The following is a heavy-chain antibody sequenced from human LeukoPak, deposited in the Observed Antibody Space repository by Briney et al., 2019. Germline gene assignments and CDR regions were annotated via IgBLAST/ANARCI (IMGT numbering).Heavy chain of an antibody. CDR1: GFTFSSYA. CDR3: SNKRDF. J-gene: IGHJ4*02. V-gene: IGHV3-30-3*01. CDR2: ISYDGSNK. Sequence: GGSLRLSCAASGFTFSSYATHWVRQAPGKGLEWVAVISYDGSNKYYADSVKGRFTVSRDNAENTLYLQMNSLRADDTAVYYCSNKRDFWGQGTLVTVSS. D-gene: IGHD5-24*01.